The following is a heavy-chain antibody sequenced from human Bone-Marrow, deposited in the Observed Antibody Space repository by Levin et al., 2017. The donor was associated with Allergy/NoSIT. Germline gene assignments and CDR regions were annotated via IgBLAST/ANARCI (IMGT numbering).Heavy chain of an antibody. CDR3: ARDRLASLYYYSMDV. V-gene: IGHV4-61*02. Sequence: SPTLSLPFSVSFGSLRSGRYYFTWVRQSAGKGLEWIGRIYTTGSTNYNPSLESRVTISRDTFKKEVYLTLSSVTAADTAVYYCARDRLASLYYYSMDVWGRGTTVIVSS. CDR2: IYTTGST. J-gene: IGHJ6*03. CDR1: FGSLRSGRYY.